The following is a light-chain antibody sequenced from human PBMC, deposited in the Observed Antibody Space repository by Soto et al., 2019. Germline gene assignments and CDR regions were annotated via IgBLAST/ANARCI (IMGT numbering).Light chain of an antibody. V-gene: IGKV3-20*01. CDR3: QQYGSSPHT. CDR2: GAS. CDR1: QSVSSSY. J-gene: IGKJ2*01. Sequence: EIVLTQSPGTLSLSPGERATLSCRASQSVSSSYLAWYQQKPGQAPRLLIYGASSRATGIPNRFNGSGSGTDFPLTISRLEPEGFAVYYCQQYGSSPHTFGQGTKLEIK.